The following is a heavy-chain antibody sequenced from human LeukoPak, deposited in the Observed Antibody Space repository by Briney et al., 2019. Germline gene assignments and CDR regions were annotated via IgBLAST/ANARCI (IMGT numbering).Heavy chain of an antibody. V-gene: IGHV3-23*01. Sequence: GGSLRLSCAASGFIFSDYAMSWVRQAPGNGLEWVSGISDSGRTSYYTDSVKGRCTISRDNSKSTVSLQMNNLTPEDTAVYFCARHDSFIPYWGQGTLVAVSS. CDR1: GFIFSDYA. D-gene: IGHD5-18*01. CDR3: ARHDSFIPY. J-gene: IGHJ4*02. CDR2: ISDSGRTS.